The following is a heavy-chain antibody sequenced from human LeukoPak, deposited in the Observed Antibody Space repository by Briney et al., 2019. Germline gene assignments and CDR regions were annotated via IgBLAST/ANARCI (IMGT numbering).Heavy chain of an antibody. D-gene: IGHD2-2*02. Sequence: GGSLRLSCAASGFTFSSYAMSWVRQPPGKGLEWVSALSGSGGSTYYADSVKGRFTISRDNSKSTLYLQMNSLRVEDTAVYYCAECGEDCYTRGFDYWGQGTLVTVSS. CDR1: GFTFSSYA. V-gene: IGHV3-23*01. CDR2: LSGSGGST. J-gene: IGHJ4*02. CDR3: AECGEDCYTRGFDY.